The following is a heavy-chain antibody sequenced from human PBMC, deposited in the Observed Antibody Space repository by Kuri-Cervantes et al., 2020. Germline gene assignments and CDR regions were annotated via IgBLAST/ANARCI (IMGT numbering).Heavy chain of an antibody. CDR3: ARLVDRSRGPCFDY. CDR1: GGSISSSSYY. CDR2: IYYSGST. J-gene: IGHJ4*02. D-gene: IGHD3-10*01. V-gene: IGHV4-39*01. Sequence: SETLSLTCTVSGGSISSSSYYWGWIRQPPGKGLEWIGSIYYSGSTYYNPSLKSRVTISVDTSKNQFSLKLSSVTAADTAVYYCARLVDRSRGPCFDYWGQGTLVTVSS.